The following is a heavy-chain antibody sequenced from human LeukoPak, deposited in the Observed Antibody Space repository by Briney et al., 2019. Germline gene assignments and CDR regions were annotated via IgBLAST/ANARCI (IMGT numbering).Heavy chain of an antibody. D-gene: IGHD3-22*01. V-gene: IGHV4-30-2*01. CDR3: TRARLFTILVVAPPNDSFDI. Sequence: PSETLSLTCAVSGGSISSGGYSWSWIRQPPGKGLEWIGYICHSGSTYYNPSLKSRVTISVDRSKNQFSLKLSSVPAADADVYYCTRARLFTILVVAPPNDSFDIWGQGTMVTVSS. CDR2: ICHSGST. J-gene: IGHJ3*02. CDR1: GGSISSGGYS.